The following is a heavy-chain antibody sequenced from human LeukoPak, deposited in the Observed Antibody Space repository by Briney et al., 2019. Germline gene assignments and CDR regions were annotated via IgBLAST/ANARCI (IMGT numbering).Heavy chain of an antibody. Sequence: GGSLRLSCAASGFTFSDHYMDWVRQAPGKGLEWVGRTRNKANSYTTEYAASVKGRFTTSRDDSKNSLYLQMNSLKTEDTAVYYCARVRDTAMVTLDYWGQGTLVTVSS. J-gene: IGHJ4*02. D-gene: IGHD5-18*01. CDR3: ARVRDTAMVTLDY. V-gene: IGHV3-72*01. CDR2: TRNKANSYTT. CDR1: GFTFSDHY.